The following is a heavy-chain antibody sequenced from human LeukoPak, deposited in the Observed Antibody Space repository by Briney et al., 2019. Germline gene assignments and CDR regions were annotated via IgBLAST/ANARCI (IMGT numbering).Heavy chain of an antibody. Sequence: GASVKVSCKASGYTFTSYAMHWVRQAPGQRLEWMGRIIPILGIANYAQKFQGRVTITADKSTSTAYMELSSLRSEDTAVYYCARSAGYDSSGHDYYYYGMDVWGQGTTVTVSS. J-gene: IGHJ6*02. D-gene: IGHD3-22*01. CDR2: IIPILGIA. CDR3: ARSAGYDSSGHDYYYYGMDV. V-gene: IGHV1-69*04. CDR1: GYTFTSYA.